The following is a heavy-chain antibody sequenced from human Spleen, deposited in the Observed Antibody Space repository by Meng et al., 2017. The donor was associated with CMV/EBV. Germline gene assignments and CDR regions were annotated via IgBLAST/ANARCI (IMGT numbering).Heavy chain of an antibody. Sequence: GQLGLVGGGVEEPGGAVKVAGKASGCTCTGYEMEGVRQARGRGGGGRGGRGPSGGGGGGGGEGGGRVTMTRDTSISTAYMELSRLRSDDTAVYYCAYLGWLESLDYWGQGTLVTVSS. CDR2: RGPSGGGG. V-gene: IGHV1-2*02. J-gene: IGHJ4*02. CDR3: AYLGWLESLDY. D-gene: IGHD6-19*01. CDR1: GCTCTGYE.